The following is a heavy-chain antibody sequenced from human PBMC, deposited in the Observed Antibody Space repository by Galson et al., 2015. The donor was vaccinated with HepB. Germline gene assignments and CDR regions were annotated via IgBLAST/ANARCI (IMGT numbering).Heavy chain of an antibody. V-gene: IGHV3-7*01. D-gene: IGHD3-10*01. Sequence: LRLSCAASGFIFSNHWMTWVRQAPGKGLEWVANIKQDGSEKYYVDSVKGRFTISRDNAKNSLYLQMNSLRAEDTAVYYCTRGRSGDSWGQGTLVTVSS. J-gene: IGHJ4*02. CDR2: IKQDGSEK. CDR3: TRGRSGDS. CDR1: GFIFSNHW.